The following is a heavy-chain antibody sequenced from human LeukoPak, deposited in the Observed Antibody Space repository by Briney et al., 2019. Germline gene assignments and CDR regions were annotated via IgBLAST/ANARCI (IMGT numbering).Heavy chain of an antibody. J-gene: IGHJ5*02. CDR3: AKPSRRGYSYGYAGNNWFDP. Sequence: PGGSLRLSCAASGFTFSSYAMSWARQAPGKGLEWVSAISGSGGSTYYADSVKGRFTISRDNSKNTLYLQMNSLRAEDTAVYYCAKPSRRGYSYGYAGNNWFDPWGQGTLVTVSS. V-gene: IGHV3-23*01. CDR1: GFTFSSYA. CDR2: ISGSGGST. D-gene: IGHD5-18*01.